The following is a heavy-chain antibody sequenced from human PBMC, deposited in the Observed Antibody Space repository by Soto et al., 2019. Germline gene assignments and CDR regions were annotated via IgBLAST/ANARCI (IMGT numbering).Heavy chain of an antibody. D-gene: IGHD4-17*01. V-gene: IGHV1-58*01. CDR3: AAGQAKTRDYYYGMDV. CDR2: IVVGSGNT. CDR1: GFTFTSSA. J-gene: IGHJ6*02. Sequence: SVKVSCKASGFTFTSSAVQWVRQARGQRLEWIGWIVVGSGNTNYAQKFQERVTITRDMSTSTAYMELSSLRSEDTAVYYCAAGQAKTRDYYYGMDVWGQGTTVTVSS.